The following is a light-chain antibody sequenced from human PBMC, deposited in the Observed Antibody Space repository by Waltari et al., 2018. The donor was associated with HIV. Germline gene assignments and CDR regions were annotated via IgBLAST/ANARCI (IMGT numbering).Light chain of an antibody. Sequence: SYVLTPPPSVSVAPGQTARITCGGNNIGSKSVHWYQQKPGQAPGMVVYDDTDRPSGIPERFSGSNSGNTATLTISRVEAGDEADYYCQVWDNSNDVVVFGGGTKLTVL. V-gene: IGLV3-21*02. CDR3: QVWDNSNDVVV. CDR1: NIGSKS. J-gene: IGLJ2*01. CDR2: DDT.